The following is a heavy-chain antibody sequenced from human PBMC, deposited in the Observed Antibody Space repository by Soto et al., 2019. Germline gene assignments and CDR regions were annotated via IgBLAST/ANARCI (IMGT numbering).Heavy chain of an antibody. J-gene: IGHJ4*02. Sequence: QVQLVQSGAEVKKPGASVKVSCKASGYTFTSYSISWVRQAPGQGLEWMGWISAYTGNTNSAQMLQGRVTMTTDTSTNTAYMVHWSLRADDTAVYYCARDSAPADYWGQGTLVTVSS. V-gene: IGHV1-18*04. CDR1: GYTFTSYS. CDR3: ARDSAPADY. CDR2: ISAYTGNT.